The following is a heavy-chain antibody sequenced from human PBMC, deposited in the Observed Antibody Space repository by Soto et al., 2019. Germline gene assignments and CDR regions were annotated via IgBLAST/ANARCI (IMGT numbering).Heavy chain of an antibody. J-gene: IGHJ5*02. CDR3: AIENPSYSNSNLFDP. CDR2: IYSGGST. Sequence: PGGSLRLSCAASGFTVSSNYMSWVRQAPGKGLEWVSVIYSGGSTYYADSVKGRFTISRDNSKNTLYLQMNSLRAEDTAVYYCAIENPSYSNSNLFDPWGQGTLVTVSS. CDR1: GFTVSSNY. D-gene: IGHD4-4*01. V-gene: IGHV3-66*01.